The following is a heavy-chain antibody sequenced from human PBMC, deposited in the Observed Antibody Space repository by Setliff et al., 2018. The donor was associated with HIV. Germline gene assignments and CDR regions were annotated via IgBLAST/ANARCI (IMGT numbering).Heavy chain of an antibody. J-gene: IGHJ4*02. CDR1: DGSFSGYS. CDR3: AREGGSSGYCGYFDY. D-gene: IGHD3-22*01. Sequence: SETLSLTCGVDDGSFSGYSWSWIRQSPGKGLEWIGEVSRGGSTTYNPSLTGRVTISVDTSKNQFSLNLSSVTAADTAVYYCAREGGSSGYCGYFDYWGQGTLVTVSS. V-gene: IGHV4-34*01. CDR2: VSRGGST.